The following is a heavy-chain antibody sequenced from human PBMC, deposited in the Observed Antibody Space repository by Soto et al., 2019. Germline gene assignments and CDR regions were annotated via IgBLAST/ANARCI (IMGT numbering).Heavy chain of an antibody. V-gene: IGHV5-10-1*01. D-gene: IGHD3-16*01. CDR3: ARQIYDADTGPNFQYYFDS. CDR2: IDPSDSQT. J-gene: IGHJ4*02. Sequence: GESLKISCKGSGYSFAGYWITWVRQKPGKGLEWMGRIDPSDSQTYYSPSFRGHVTISVTKSITTVFLQWSSLRASDTAMYYCARQIYDADTGPNFQYYFDSWGQGTPVTVSS. CDR1: GYSFAGYW.